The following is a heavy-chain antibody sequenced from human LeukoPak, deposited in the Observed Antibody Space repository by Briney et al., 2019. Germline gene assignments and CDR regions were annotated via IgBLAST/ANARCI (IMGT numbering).Heavy chain of an antibody. CDR1: GFTFDDYG. Sequence: GGSVRLSCGASGFTFDDYGMSWVRQAPGKGLEWVSGINWNGGSTGYADSVKGRFTISRDNAKNSLYLQVSSLRAEDTAWYYCARGQNYYGSGSQTFDIWGQGTIVTVSS. V-gene: IGHV3-20*04. CDR3: ARGQNYYGSGSQTFDI. CDR2: INWNGGST. D-gene: IGHD3-10*01. J-gene: IGHJ3*02.